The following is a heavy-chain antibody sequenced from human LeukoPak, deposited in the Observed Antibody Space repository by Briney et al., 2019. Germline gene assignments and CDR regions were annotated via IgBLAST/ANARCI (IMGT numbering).Heavy chain of an antibody. CDR1: GGSISGYY. V-gene: IGHV4-34*01. CDR2: ISHRGRT. Sequence: SETLSLTCGVSGGSISGYYWSWIRQPPGKGLEWIGEISHRGRTNSNPSLHSRLYMSVDTSKDQVSLELNSVTAADTAVYYCARELLTYSNHKLGHYMDVWGKGTTVTVSS. CDR3: ARELLTYSNHKLGHYMDV. D-gene: IGHD4-11*01. J-gene: IGHJ6*03.